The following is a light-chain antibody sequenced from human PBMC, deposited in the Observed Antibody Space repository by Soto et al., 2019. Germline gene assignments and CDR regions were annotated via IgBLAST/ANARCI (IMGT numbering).Light chain of an antibody. CDR1: SSNIGAGYD. CDR2: LNT. J-gene: IGLJ7*01. V-gene: IGLV1-40*01. Sequence: QSVLTQPPSVSGDPGQRVIISCAGSSSNIGAGYDVHWYRQLLPGTAPKLLIYLNTNRPSGVPDRFSASKSGTSASLAITGLQAEDEADYYCQTYDSSLSAVIFGGGTQLTVL. CDR3: QTYDSSLSAVI.